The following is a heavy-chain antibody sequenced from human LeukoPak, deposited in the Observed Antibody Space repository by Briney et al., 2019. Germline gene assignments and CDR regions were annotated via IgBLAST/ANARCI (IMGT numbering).Heavy chain of an antibody. CDR1: GDGVFSNSVG. V-gene: IGHV6-1*01. CDR2: TYYRSKWYN. Sequence: SQTLSLTCAISGDGVFSNSVGWNWIRQSPSRGLEWLGRTYYRSKWYNDYAISVKSRITIKPDTSKNQFSLQLNSVTPEDTAVYYCARDHKGYGSGSYYDYWGQGTLVTVSS. D-gene: IGHD3-10*01. J-gene: IGHJ4*02. CDR3: ARDHKGYGSGSYYDY.